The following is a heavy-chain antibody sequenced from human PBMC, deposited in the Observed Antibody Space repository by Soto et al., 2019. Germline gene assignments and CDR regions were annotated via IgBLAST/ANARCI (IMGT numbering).Heavy chain of an antibody. J-gene: IGHJ5*02. V-gene: IGHV3-48*02. D-gene: IGHD3-22*01. CDR2: ISSSSSTI. CDR1: GFTFSSYS. Sequence: GSLRLSCAASGFTFSSYSMNWVRQAPGKGLEWVSYISSSSSTIYYADSVKGRFTISRDDAKNSLYLQMNSLRDEDTAVYYCARDVYDSSGYYCWFDPWSQGTLVTVSS. CDR3: ARDVYDSSGYYCWFDP.